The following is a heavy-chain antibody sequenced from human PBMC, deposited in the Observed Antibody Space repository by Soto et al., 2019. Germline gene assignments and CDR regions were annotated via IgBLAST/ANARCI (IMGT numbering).Heavy chain of an antibody. Sequence: QVQLVESGGGVVQPGRSLRLSCAASGFTFSSYGMHWVRQAPGKGLEWVAVISYDGSNKYYADSVKGRFTISRDNSKNTPYLQMNSLGAEDTAVYYCAKDRARYCGGGSCYSIFDYWGQGTLVTVSS. CDR2: ISYDGSNK. J-gene: IGHJ4*02. V-gene: IGHV3-30*18. CDR1: GFTFSSYG. D-gene: IGHD2-15*01. CDR3: AKDRARYCGGGSCYSIFDY.